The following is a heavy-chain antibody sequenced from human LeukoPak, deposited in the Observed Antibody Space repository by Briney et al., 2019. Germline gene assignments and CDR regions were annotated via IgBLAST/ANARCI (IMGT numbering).Heavy chain of an antibody. Sequence: SETLSLTCAVSSGSISTSNWWSWVRQPPGKGLEWIAEIHHSGSTNYNPSLKSRVTISVDKSKNQFSLKLNSVTAADTAVYYCARRGVTYFDYWGQGTLVTVSS. V-gene: IGHV4-4*02. J-gene: IGHJ4*02. CDR3: ARRGVTYFDY. CDR2: IHHSGST. D-gene: IGHD4-11*01. CDR1: SGSISTSNW.